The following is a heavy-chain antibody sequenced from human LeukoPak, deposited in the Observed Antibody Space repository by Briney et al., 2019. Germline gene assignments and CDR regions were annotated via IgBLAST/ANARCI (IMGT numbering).Heavy chain of an antibody. D-gene: IGHD3-22*01. Sequence: GGSLRLSCAASGFTFSSYAMSWVRQAPGKGLEWVSGISGSGDNTYYADSVKARFTISRDNSKNTLYVQVNSLGTEDTAAYYCAKGSYYDSSGSFYFDYWGQGTLVTVSS. CDR2: ISGSGDNT. V-gene: IGHV3-23*01. CDR1: GFTFSSYA. CDR3: AKGSYYDSSGSFYFDY. J-gene: IGHJ4*02.